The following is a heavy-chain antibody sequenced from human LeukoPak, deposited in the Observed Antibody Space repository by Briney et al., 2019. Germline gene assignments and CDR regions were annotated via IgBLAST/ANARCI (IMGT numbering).Heavy chain of an antibody. CDR1: GFTFSSYS. CDR3: ASGGTWLSYFDY. J-gene: IGHJ4*02. Sequence: PGGSLRLSCAASGFTFSSYSMNWVRQAPGKGLEWVSSISSSSYYIYYADSVKGRFTISRDNAKNSLYLQMNSLRAEDTAVYYCASGGTWLSYFDYWGQGTLVTVSS. V-gene: IGHV3-21*01. CDR2: ISSSSYYI. D-gene: IGHD1-26*01.